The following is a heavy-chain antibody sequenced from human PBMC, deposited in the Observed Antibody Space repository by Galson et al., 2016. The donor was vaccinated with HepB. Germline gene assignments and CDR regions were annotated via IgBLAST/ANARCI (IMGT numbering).Heavy chain of an antibody. CDR3: VKDTGAVMVADSTDAFDI. CDR1: GFTFSGYG. V-gene: IGHV3-30*18. J-gene: IGHJ3*02. Sequence: SLRLSCAASGFTFSGYGMHWVRQAPGKGLEWVAADSMDGRRKFYADSVKGRFTISRDNSNNMLFLQMNSLRVEDTAVYYCVKDTGAVMVADSTDAFDIWGQGTMVTVSS. D-gene: IGHD2-15*01. CDR2: DSMDGRRK.